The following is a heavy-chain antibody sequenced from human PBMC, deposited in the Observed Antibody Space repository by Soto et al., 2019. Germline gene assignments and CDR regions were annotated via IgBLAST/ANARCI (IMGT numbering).Heavy chain of an antibody. V-gene: IGHV3-33*01. CDR1: GFTFSSYG. CDR3: ARDGRSTVVITTVDAFDI. D-gene: IGHD3-22*01. J-gene: IGHJ3*02. CDR2: IWYDGSNK. Sequence: QVQLVESGGGVVQPGRSLRLSCAASGFTFSSYGMHWVRQAPGKGLEWVAVIWYDGSNKYYADSVKGRFTISRDNSKNTLYLQMNSLRAEDTAVYYCARDGRSTVVITTVDAFDIWGQGTMVTVSS.